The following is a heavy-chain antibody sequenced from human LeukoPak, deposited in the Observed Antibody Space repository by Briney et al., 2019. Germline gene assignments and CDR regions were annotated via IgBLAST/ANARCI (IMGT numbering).Heavy chain of an antibody. Sequence: SVKVSCKASGYTFTDYYIHWVRQAPGQGLEWMGRILPFVDITNYAQRFQGRLTITADKATSTASMELSSLNSEDTAFYYCARCKMRPSAREYFDSWGQGTLVTVSS. J-gene: IGHJ4*02. CDR1: GYTFTDYY. D-gene: IGHD1-26*01. CDR3: ARCKMRPSAREYFDS. CDR2: ILPFVDIT. V-gene: IGHV1-69*02.